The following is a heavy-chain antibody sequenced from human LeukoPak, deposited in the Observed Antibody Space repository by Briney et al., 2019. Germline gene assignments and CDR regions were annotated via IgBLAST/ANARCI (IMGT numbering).Heavy chain of an antibody. CDR1: GFTFSDYY. D-gene: IGHD3-10*01. J-gene: IGHJ5*02. V-gene: IGHV3-11*01. Sequence: GGSLRLSCAASGFTFSDYYMSWIRQAPGKGLEWVSSISSRGSTKYYADSVKGRFTISRDNTKNSLYLQMDSLRAEDTAVYYSARDRAADRGDWFDPWGQGTLVTVSS. CDR3: ARDRAADRGDWFDP. CDR2: ISSRGSTK.